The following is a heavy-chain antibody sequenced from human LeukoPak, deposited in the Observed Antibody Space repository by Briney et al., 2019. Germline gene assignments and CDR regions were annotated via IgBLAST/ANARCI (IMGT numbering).Heavy chain of an antibody. CDR3: ARGQWLPTYYFDY. V-gene: IGHV4-59*08. CDR1: GGSISSYY. Sequence: SETLSLTCGVSGGSISSYYWSWIRQPPGKGLEWIGYIYYSGSTNYNPSLKSRVTISVDTSKNQFSLKLSSVTAADTAVYYCARGQWLPTYYFDYWGQGTLVTVSS. CDR2: IYYSGST. J-gene: IGHJ4*02. D-gene: IGHD6-19*01.